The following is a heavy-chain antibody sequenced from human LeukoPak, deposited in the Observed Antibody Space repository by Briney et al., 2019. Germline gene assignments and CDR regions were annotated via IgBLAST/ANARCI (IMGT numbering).Heavy chain of an antibody. CDR3: ARRVLLWFGDFDY. D-gene: IGHD3-10*01. V-gene: IGHV4-34*01. Sequence: SETLSLTCAVYGGSFSGYYWSWIRQPPGKGLEWIGGINHSGSTNYNPSLKSRVTISVDTSKNQFSLKLSSVTAADTAVYYCARRVLLWFGDFDYWGQGTLVTVSS. J-gene: IGHJ4*02. CDR2: INHSGST. CDR1: GGSFSGYY.